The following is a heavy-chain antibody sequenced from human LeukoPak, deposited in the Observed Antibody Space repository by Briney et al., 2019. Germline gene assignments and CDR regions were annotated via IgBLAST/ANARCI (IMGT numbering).Heavy chain of an antibody. V-gene: IGHV4-39*07. Sequence: SETLSLTCTVSGGSISSSSYYWGWIRQPPGKGLEWVGSIYYSGSTHYNPSLKSRVTMSVDTSKNQFSLKLSSVTAADTAAYYCARDDGYGVRWGFSDYWGQGTLVTVSS. CDR2: IYYSGST. J-gene: IGHJ4*02. CDR3: ARDDGYGVRWGFSDY. CDR1: GGSISSSSYY. D-gene: IGHD4-17*01.